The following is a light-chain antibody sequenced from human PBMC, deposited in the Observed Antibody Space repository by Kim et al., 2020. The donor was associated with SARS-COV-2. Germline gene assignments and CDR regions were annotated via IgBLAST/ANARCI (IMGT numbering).Light chain of an antibody. CDR2: GAS. V-gene: IGKV3-20*01. CDR1: QTVSNNY. J-gene: IGKJ4*01. Sequence: EIVLTQSPGTLSLSPGERATLSCRASQTVSNNYLAWYQQKPGQAPRLLIYGASSRATGIPDRFSGSGSGTDFTLTISRLEPEDFALYYCQQSGTSPALTFGGGTKVDIK. CDR3: QQSGTSPALT.